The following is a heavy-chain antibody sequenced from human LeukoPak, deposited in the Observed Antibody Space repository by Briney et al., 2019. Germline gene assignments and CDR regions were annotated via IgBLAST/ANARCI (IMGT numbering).Heavy chain of an antibody. V-gene: IGHV4-59*07. J-gene: IGHJ4*02. CDR2: IYYSGST. Sequence: PSDTLSLTCTVSGGSISSYYWSWIRQPPGKGLEWIGDIYYSGSTKYNPSLNSRVSISVDTSKNQFSLKLSSVTAADTAVYYCARGFCSGGSCYSAIFHYWGQGTLVTVSS. D-gene: IGHD2-15*01. CDR1: GGSISSYY. CDR3: ARGFCSGGSCYSAIFHY.